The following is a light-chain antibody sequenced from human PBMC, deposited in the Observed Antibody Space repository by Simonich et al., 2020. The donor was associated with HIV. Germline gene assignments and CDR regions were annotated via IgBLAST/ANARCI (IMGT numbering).Light chain of an antibody. CDR3: QQYNNRPLT. CDR2: DAS. Sequence: IVMTQSPATLSVSPGERTTLSCRASQSVSSNLACYQQKPGQPPRLLIFDASTRATGVPAKFSGSGSGTEFTLTISSIQSEDFAVYYCQQYNNRPLTFGGGTKVEIK. J-gene: IGKJ4*01. CDR1: QSVSSN. V-gene: IGKV3-15*01.